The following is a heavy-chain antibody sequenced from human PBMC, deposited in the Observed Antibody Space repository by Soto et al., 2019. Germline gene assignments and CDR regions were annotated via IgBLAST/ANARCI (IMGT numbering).Heavy chain of an antibody. V-gene: IGHV3-30*18. D-gene: IGHD5-18*01. CDR3: VKERYAQLWLEDYGMDV. CDR1: GFTLSSYG. CDR2: ISYDGTDK. Sequence: VPLVESGGGVVQPGRSMRLSCAASGFTLSSYGIHWVRQAPGKGLEWVALISYDGTDKYYADSVKGRFTISRDNSKNTLYLQMSSLGPEDTAVYYCVKERYAQLWLEDYGMDVWGQGTTVTV. J-gene: IGHJ6*02.